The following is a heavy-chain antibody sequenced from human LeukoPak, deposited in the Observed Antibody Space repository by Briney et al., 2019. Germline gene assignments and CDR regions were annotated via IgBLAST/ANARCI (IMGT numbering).Heavy chain of an antibody. Sequence: SETLSLTCTVSGGSFSSDYWTLIRQPPGKGLEWSGYIDHGGSTNYNPSLRSRVTISSDRSKIQFSLELTSVPAADPAVYYCARLKATVSIHAYFDSWGQGTLVTVSS. CDR1: GGSFSSDY. D-gene: IGHD4-17*01. J-gene: IGHJ4*02. V-gene: IGHV4-59*01. CDR2: IDHGGST. CDR3: ARLKATVSIHAYFDS.